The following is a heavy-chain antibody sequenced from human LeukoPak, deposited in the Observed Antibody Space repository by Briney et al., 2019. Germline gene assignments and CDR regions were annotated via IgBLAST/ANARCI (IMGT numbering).Heavy chain of an antibody. J-gene: IGHJ6*02. D-gene: IGHD3-10*01. CDR3: AKAMGYYYYGMDV. V-gene: IGHV3-23*01. CDR1: GFTLSSYG. Sequence: PGGSLRLSCAASGFTLSSYGMSWVRQAPGKGLEWVSAMSGSGGSTYYADSVKGRFTISRDNSKNTLYLQMNSLRAEDTAVYYCAKAMGYYYYGMDVWGQGTTVTVSS. CDR2: MSGSGGST.